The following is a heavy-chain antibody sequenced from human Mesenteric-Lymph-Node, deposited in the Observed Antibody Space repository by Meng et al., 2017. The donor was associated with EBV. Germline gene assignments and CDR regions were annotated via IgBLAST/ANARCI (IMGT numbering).Heavy chain of an antibody. V-gene: IGHV3-74*01. D-gene: IGHD6-25*01. CDR3: TRAPATASAY. Sequence: EVQVGEAGGGLVPPGGSLRLSCAASGLTLSSYWMHWVRQAPGKGLVWVSRINSDGSITTYADSVKGRFTISRDNAKNTLYLQMNSLRAEDTAVYYCTRAPATASAYWGQGTLVTVSS. J-gene: IGHJ4*02. CDR2: INSDGSIT. CDR1: GLTLSSYW.